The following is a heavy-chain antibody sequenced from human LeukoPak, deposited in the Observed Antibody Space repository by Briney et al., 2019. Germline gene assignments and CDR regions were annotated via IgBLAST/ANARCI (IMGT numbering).Heavy chain of an antibody. V-gene: IGHV3-30*04. CDR1: GFTFSSYA. CDR3: ARDGVVAAFYYYYGMDV. J-gene: IGHJ6*04. CDR2: ISYDGSNK. Sequence: PGRSLRLSCAASGFTFSSYAMHWVRQAPGKGLEWVAVISYDGSNKYYADSVKGRFTISRDNSKNTLYLQMNSLRAEDTAVYYCARDGVVAAFYYYYGMDVWGKGTTVTVSS. D-gene: IGHD2-15*01.